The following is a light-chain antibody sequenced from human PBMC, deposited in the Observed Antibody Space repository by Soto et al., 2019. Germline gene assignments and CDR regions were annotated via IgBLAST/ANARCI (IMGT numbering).Light chain of an antibody. V-gene: IGKV3-20*01. CDR2: GAS. CDR1: QSVSSNH. CDR3: QQYVSSPLT. J-gene: IGKJ4*01. Sequence: DIVLTQSPGTLSLSPGERAALSCRASQSVSSNHLAWYQQRPGQAPRLIIYGASSRATGIPDRFSGSGSGTDFTLTISRLEPDDFAEYYCQQYVSSPLTFGGGTKVEIK.